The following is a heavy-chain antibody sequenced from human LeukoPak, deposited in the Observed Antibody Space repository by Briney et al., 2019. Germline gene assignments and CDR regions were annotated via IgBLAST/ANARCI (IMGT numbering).Heavy chain of an antibody. V-gene: IGHV3-23*01. CDR3: SKTPSYYYDSSGFYSPFGY. D-gene: IGHD3-22*01. J-gene: IGHJ4*02. Sequence: GGSLRLSCAASGFTFSSYAMNWVRQAPGRGLEWVSAISGSGGSTNYADSVKGRFTISRDNSKNTLYLQMNSLRAEDTAVYYCSKTPSYYYDSSGFYSPFGYWGQGTLVTVSS. CDR2: ISGSGGST. CDR1: GFTFSSYA.